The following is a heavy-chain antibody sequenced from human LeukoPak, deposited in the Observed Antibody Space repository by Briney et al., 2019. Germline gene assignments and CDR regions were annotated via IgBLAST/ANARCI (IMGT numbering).Heavy chain of an antibody. J-gene: IGHJ5*02. Sequence: PGGSLRLSCAASGFTFSSYSMTWVRQAPGKGLEWVSSISSSSSYIYYADSVKGRFTISRDNAKNSLYLQMNSLRAEDTAVYYCARDGTLGAFDPWGQGTLVTVSS. D-gene: IGHD3/OR15-3a*01. V-gene: IGHV3-21*01. CDR1: GFTFSSYS. CDR3: ARDGTLGAFDP. CDR2: ISSSSSYI.